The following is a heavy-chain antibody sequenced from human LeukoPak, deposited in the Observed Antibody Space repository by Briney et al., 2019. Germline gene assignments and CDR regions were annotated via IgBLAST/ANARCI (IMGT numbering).Heavy chain of an antibody. D-gene: IGHD6-19*01. J-gene: IGHJ4*02. V-gene: IGHV1-8*01. CDR2: MNPNSGNT. CDR1: GYTFTTCD. Sequence: ASVKVSCKASGYTFTTCDINWVRQATGQRLEWMGWMNPNSGNTGYAQSFQGRVTMTRDTSISTAYMGLSNLRSEDTAIYYCTRGSSGRRDYWGQGTLVTVSS. CDR3: TRGSSGRRDY.